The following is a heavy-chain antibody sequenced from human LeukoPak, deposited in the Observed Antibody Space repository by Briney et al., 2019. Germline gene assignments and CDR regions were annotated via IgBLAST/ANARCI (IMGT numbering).Heavy chain of an antibody. V-gene: IGHV3-23*01. Sequence: GGSLRLSCEASGFTFRSYAMSWVRQAPGKGLEWVSAISEGGGNINYADSVKDRFTISRDNSKNTLHLQMNSLRAEDTAVYYCAKGGDLITYFDYWGQGTLVTVSS. D-gene: IGHD3-16*01. J-gene: IGHJ4*02. CDR1: GFTFRSYA. CDR3: AKGGDLITYFDY. CDR2: ISEGGGNI.